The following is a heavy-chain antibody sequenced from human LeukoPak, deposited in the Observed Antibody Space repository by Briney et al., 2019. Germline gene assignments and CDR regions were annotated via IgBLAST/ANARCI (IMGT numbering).Heavy chain of an antibody. J-gene: IGHJ4*02. Sequence: GASVKVSCKASGYTFTGYYMHWVRQAPGQGLEWMGWINPNSGGTNYAQKFQGRVTITADESTSTAYMELSSLRSEDTAVYYCARSHSYGSSYDYWGQGTLVTVSS. V-gene: IGHV1-2*02. CDR1: GYTFTGYY. CDR3: ARSHSYGSSYDY. D-gene: IGHD5-18*01. CDR2: INPNSGGT.